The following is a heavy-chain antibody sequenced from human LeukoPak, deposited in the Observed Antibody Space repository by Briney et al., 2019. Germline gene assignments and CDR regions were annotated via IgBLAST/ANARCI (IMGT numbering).Heavy chain of an antibody. J-gene: IGHJ4*02. Sequence: GASVKVSCKASGYTFTSYDINWVRQATGQGLEWMGWMNPNSGNTGYAQKFQGRVTMTRDTSISTAYMELSRLRSDDTAVYYCAREGGYCSSTSCYTAPKTFDYWGQGTLVTVSS. CDR1: GYTFTSYD. D-gene: IGHD2-2*02. V-gene: IGHV1-8*02. CDR2: MNPNSGNT. CDR3: AREGGYCSSTSCYTAPKTFDY.